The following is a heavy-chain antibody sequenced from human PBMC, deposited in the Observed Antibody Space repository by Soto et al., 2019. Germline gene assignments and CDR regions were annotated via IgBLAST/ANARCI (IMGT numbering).Heavy chain of an antibody. CDR2: ISGAGANT. CDR1: GFRFSDHS. D-gene: IGHD2-15*01. V-gene: IGHV3-23*01. J-gene: IGHJ3*01. Sequence: EVQLLESGGGLIHPGGSLRLSCVASGFRFSDHSMNWVRQAPGKGLEWVSTISGAGANTYYADSVKGRFTISRDNSKNTLYLQMFSLRAEDTAVYFCAKDRDVVVVIAAAATGAFDVWGQGTMVTVSS. CDR3: AKDRDVVVVIAAAATGAFDV.